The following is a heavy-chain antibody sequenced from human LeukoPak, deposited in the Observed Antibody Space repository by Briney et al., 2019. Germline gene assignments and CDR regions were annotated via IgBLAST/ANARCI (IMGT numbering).Heavy chain of an antibody. Sequence: GGSLRLSCAASGFTFSNYAMTWVRRAPGKGLEWVSTISGGGDSTYYADSVRGRFTISRDDSKSTLYLQMNSLRAEDTAVYYCAKTPDYCTNGVCYTLHYFDYWGQGTLVTVSS. J-gene: IGHJ4*02. D-gene: IGHD2-8*01. CDR1: GFTFSNYA. CDR2: ISGGGDST. CDR3: AKTPDYCTNGVCYTLHYFDY. V-gene: IGHV3-23*01.